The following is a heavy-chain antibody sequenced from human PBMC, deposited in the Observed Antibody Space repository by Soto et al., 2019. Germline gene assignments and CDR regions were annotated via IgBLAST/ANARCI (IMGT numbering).Heavy chain of an antibody. CDR1: GFTFSIYA. V-gene: IGHV3-23*01. J-gene: IGHJ3*02. D-gene: IGHD3-22*01. CDR3: AKGGESSGYSAHDAFER. CDR2: ISGSGVST. Sequence: GGSLRLSCAASGFTFSIYAMSWVRQAPGKGLEWVSGISGSGVSTYYADSVKGRFTISRDNSKNTLYVQMNSLRVEDTAVYYCAKGGESSGYSAHDAFERWGPGTMVTVSS.